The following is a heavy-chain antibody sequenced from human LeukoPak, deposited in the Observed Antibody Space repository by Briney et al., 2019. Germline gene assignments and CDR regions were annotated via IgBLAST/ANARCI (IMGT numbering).Heavy chain of an antibody. CDR3: ARQYGGNLSYFDL. CDR2: IYYSGST. Sequence: SETLSLTCAVSGGSINGYYWSWIRQPPGKGLEWIGYIYYSGSTNYNPSLKSRVTISVDTSKNQFSLKLSSVTAADTAVYYCARQYGGNLSYFDLWGRSTLVTVSS. J-gene: IGHJ2*01. CDR1: GGSINGYY. D-gene: IGHD4-23*01. V-gene: IGHV4-59*01.